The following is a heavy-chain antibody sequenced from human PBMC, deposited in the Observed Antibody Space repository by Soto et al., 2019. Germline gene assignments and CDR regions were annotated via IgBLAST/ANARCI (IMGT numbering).Heavy chain of an antibody. V-gene: IGHV1-3*01. J-gene: IGHJ6*02. CDR2: INAGNGST. D-gene: IGHD6-13*01. CDR3: ARVLQQVVQYYYYYGMDV. CDR1: GYTFTSYA. Sequence: GASVKVSCKASGYTFTSYAMHWVRQAPGQRLEWMGWINAGNGSTSYAQKFHGRVTMTRDTSTSTVYMELSSLRSEDTAVYYCARVLQQVVQYYYYYGMDVWGQGTTVTVSS.